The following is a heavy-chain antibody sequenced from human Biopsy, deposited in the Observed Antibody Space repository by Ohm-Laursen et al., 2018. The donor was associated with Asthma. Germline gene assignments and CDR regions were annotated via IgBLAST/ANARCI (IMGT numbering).Heavy chain of an antibody. CDR1: GYNFISFA. J-gene: IGHJ3*01. V-gene: IGHV1-3*01. D-gene: IGHD3-9*01. Sequence: GSSVKVSCKASGYNFISFAIHWVRQAPGQRLEWMGWINAGDGNTKYSQKFQGRVTITRDTSASTAYMDLRSLRSEDTAMYYRARTYYDFLTGQVNDAFALWGQGTMVTVSS. CDR3: ARTYYDFLTGQVNDAFAL. CDR2: INAGDGNT.